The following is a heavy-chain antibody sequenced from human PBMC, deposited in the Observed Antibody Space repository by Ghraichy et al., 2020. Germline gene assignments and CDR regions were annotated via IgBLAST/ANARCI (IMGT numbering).Heavy chain of an antibody. CDR1: GFTFSSYS. CDR2: ISSSSSTI. J-gene: IGHJ6*02. Sequence: GALRLSCAASGFTFSSYSMNWVRQAPGKGLEWVSYISSSSSTIYYADSVKGRFTISRDNAKNSLYLQMNSLRDEDTAVYYCARDRYCSSTSCSYGMDVWGRGTTVSVSS. D-gene: IGHD2-2*01. CDR3: ARDRYCSSTSCSYGMDV. V-gene: IGHV3-48*02.